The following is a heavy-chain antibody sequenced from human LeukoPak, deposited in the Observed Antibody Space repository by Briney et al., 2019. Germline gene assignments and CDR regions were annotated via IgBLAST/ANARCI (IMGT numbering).Heavy chain of an antibody. D-gene: IGHD2-2*01. CDR1: GFTFSSYD. CDR3: ARDPAYCSSTSCLYYYYYYYMDV. J-gene: IGHJ6*03. Sequence: PGRSLRLSCAASGFTFSSYDMHWVGQAPGKGLEGVAVISYDGSKKYYADSVKGRFTISRDNSKNTLYLQMNSLRAEDTAVYYCARDPAYCSSTSCLYYYYYYYMDVWGKGTTVTVSS. V-gene: IGHV3-30*03. CDR2: ISYDGSKK.